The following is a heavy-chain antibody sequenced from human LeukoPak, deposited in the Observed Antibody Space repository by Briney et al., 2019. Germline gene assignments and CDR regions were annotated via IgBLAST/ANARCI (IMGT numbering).Heavy chain of an antibody. D-gene: IGHD3-16*01. Sequence: GGSLRLSCAASGFTFSRHWMTWVRQAPGKGLEWVATIKEDGSEKYCGDSVKGRCTISRDNAKNSLCLQINSLRAEDTAIYHCARESLLGGIDYWGQGTLVTVSS. CDR1: GFTFSRHW. CDR2: IKEDGSEK. CDR3: ARESLLGGIDY. J-gene: IGHJ4*02. V-gene: IGHV3-7*04.